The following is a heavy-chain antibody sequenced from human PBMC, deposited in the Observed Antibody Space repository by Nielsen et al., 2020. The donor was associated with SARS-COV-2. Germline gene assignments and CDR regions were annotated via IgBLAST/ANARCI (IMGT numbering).Heavy chain of an antibody. CDR1: GFTFSGSA. CDR2: IRSYANEYAT. V-gene: IGHV3-73*01. CDR3: SSPTVAY. D-gene: IGHD4-23*01. Sequence: GESLKIPCVASGFTFSGSAMHWVRQASGKGLEWLGRIRSYANEYATAYAASVKGRFTISRDDSKNTAYLQMNSLKTEDTAVYYCSSPTVAYWGQGTLVTVSS. J-gene: IGHJ4*02.